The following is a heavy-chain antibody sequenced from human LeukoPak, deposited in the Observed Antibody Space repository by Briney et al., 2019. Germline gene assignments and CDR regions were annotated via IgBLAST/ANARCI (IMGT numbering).Heavy chain of an antibody. CDR1: GGSISSSSYY. CDR3: ARTHCSSTSCFYFDY. V-gene: IGHV4-39*07. CDR2: LYDSGST. J-gene: IGHJ4*02. D-gene: IGHD2-2*01. Sequence: SETLSLTCTVSGGSISSSSYYWDWIRQPPGKGLEWIGNLYDSGSTHYNPSLRSRVTISADTSKNQFSLRLSSVTAADTAVYFCARTHCSSTSCFYFDYWGQGSLVTVSS.